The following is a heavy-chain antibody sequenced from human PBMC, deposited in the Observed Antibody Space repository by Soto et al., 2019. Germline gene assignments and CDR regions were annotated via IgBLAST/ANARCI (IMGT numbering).Heavy chain of an antibody. V-gene: IGHV3-30-3*01. CDR2: ISYDGSNK. D-gene: IGHD3-22*01. J-gene: IGHJ4*02. CDR1: GFTFSSYA. Sequence: LRLSCAASGFTFSSYAMHWVRQAPGKGLEWVAVISYDGSNKYYADSVKGRFTISRDNSKNTLYLQMNSLRAEDTAVYYCARDRYYDSSGPDYWGQGTLVTVSS. CDR3: ARDRYYDSSGPDY.